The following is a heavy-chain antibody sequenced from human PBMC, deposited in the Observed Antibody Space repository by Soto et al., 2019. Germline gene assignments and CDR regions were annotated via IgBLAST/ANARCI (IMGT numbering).Heavy chain of an antibody. CDR3: ARDKVGFLVGATPVFDY. D-gene: IGHD1-26*01. CDR2: ISSSSSYI. V-gene: IGHV3-21*01. Sequence: GGSLRLSCAASGFTFSSYSMNWVRQAPGKGLEWVSSISSSSSYIYYADSVKGRFTISRDNAKNSLYLQMNSLRAEDTAVYYCARDKVGFLVGATPVFDYWGQGTLVTVSS. CDR1: GFTFSSYS. J-gene: IGHJ4*02.